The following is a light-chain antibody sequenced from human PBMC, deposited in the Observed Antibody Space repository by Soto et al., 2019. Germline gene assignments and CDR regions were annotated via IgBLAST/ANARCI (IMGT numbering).Light chain of an antibody. V-gene: IGLV2-14*01. J-gene: IGLJ1*01. CDR1: SSDVGDSDY. CDR2: EVS. CDR3: TSYTGSTTLDV. Sequence: QSALTQPASVSGSPGQSITISCTGASSDVGDSDYVSWYQQHPGKAPKLIIFEVSHRPSGVSDRFSGSKSGNTASLTISGLQAEDDADYYCTSYTGSTTLDVFGSGTKLTVL.